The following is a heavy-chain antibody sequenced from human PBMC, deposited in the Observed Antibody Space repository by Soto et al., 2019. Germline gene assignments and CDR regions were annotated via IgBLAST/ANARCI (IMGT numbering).Heavy chain of an antibody. J-gene: IGHJ4*02. V-gene: IGHV1-69*13. CDR1: GGTFSSYA. CDR3: AIDRVNYYDSSGYHTLDY. D-gene: IGHD3-22*01. CDR2: IIPSFGTA. Sequence: SVKVSCKASGGTFSSYAISWVRQAPGQGLEWMGGIIPSFGTANYAQKFQGRVTITADESTSTAYMELSSLRSEDTAVYYCAIDRVNYYDSSGYHTLDYWGQGTLVTAPQ.